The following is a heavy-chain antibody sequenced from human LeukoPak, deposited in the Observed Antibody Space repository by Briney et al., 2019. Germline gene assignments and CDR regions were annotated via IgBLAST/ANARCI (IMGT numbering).Heavy chain of an antibody. D-gene: IGHD6-19*01. CDR3: AKAVAPYYYMDV. V-gene: IGHV3-9*03. Sequence: GGSLRLSCAASGFTFDDYAMHWVRQAPGKGLEWVSGVSWNSGSIGYADSVKGRFTISGDNAKNSLYLQMNSLRAEDMALYYCAKAVAPYYYMDVXXKGTXXTVS. CDR1: GFTFDDYA. CDR2: VSWNSGSI. J-gene: IGHJ6*03.